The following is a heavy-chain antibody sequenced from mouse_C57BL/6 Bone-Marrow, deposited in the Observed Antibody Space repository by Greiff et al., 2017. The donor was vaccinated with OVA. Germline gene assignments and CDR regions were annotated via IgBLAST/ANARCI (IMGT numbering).Heavy chain of an antibody. Sequence: QVQLQQSGAELVRPGTSVKLSCKASGYTFTSYWMHWVKQRPGQGLEWIGVIDPSDSYTNYNQKFKGKATLTVDTSSSTAYMQLSSLTSEDSAVYYCARDSSGYPYYFDYWGQGTTLTVSS. CDR1: GYTFTSYW. D-gene: IGHD3-2*02. CDR3: ARDSSGYPYYFDY. V-gene: IGHV1-59*01. CDR2: IDPSDSYT. J-gene: IGHJ2*01.